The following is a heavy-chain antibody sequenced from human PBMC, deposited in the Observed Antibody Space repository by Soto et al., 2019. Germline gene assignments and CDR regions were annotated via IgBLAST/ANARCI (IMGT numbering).Heavy chain of an antibody. V-gene: IGHV1-69*02. J-gene: IGHJ6*03. Sequence: QVQLVQSGAELKKPGSSVKVSCEASGGSFISYSLTWVRQAPGQGLEWMGRIIPIQNKANYASKFQDRVTITADRSTRTAYMELRSLRPEDTAVYYCAKSLLFVDHAYMDVWGKGTTVTVSS. CDR1: GGSFISYS. CDR3: AKSLLFVDHAYMDV. CDR2: IIPIQNKA. D-gene: IGHD2-15*01.